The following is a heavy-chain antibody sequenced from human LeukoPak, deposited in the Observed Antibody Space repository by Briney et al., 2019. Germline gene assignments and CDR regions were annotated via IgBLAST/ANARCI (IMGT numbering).Heavy chain of an antibody. CDR1: GFNFDDFG. D-gene: IGHD3-22*01. CDR3: AKDPDYDPT. CDR2: TSGDGEST. J-gene: IGHJ5*02. Sequence: GGSLRLSCEASGFNFDDFGMHWVRQTPGKGLEWVSFTSGDGESTYYAESVKGRFTISRDNSKKFLYLQMNSLRDEDTAFYYCAKDPDYDPTWGQGTLVTVSS. V-gene: IGHV3-43*02.